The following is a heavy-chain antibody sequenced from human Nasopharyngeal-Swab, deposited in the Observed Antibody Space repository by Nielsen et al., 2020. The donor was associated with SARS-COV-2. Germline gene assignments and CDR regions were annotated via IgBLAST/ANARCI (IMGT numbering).Heavy chain of an antibody. V-gene: IGHV3-23*01. Sequence: GESLKISCVASGFTFSRCAMPWVRQAPGQGLQWLSTLSGSGHRTYYADSVKGRFTISRDNSQNTLYLQMNSLRAEDTAVYYCAKDFRHNYDYWSGYFTNWGQGTLVTVSS. CDR2: LSGSGHRT. CDR1: GFTFSRCA. J-gene: IGHJ4*02. CDR3: AKDFRHNYDYWSGYFTN. D-gene: IGHD3-3*01.